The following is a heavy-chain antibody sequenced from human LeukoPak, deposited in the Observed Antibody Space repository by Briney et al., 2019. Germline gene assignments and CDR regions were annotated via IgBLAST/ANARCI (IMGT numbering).Heavy chain of an antibody. CDR3: ARGDMIVVVIAAFDI. CDR1: GGSISSYY. V-gene: IGHV4-38-2*02. D-gene: IGHD3-22*01. Sequence: SETLSLTCTVSGGSISSYYWSWIRQPPGKGLEWIGSIYHSGSTYYNPSLKSRVTISVDTSKNQFSLKLSSVTAADTAVYYCARGDMIVVVIAAFDIWGQGTMVTVSS. CDR2: IYHSGST. J-gene: IGHJ3*02.